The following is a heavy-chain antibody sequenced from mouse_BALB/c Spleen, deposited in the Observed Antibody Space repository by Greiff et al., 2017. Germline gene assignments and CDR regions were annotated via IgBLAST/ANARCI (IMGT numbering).Heavy chain of an antibody. J-gene: IGHJ4*01. Sequence: DVKLQESGGGLVKPGGSLKLSCAASGFTFSDYYMYWVRQTPEKRLEWVATISDGGSYTYYPDSVKGRFTISRDNAKNNLYLQMSSLKSEDTAMYYCARGNDYDAMDYWGQGTSVTVSS. CDR1: GFTFSDYY. CDR2: ISDGGSYT. D-gene: IGHD1-2*01. V-gene: IGHV5-4*02. CDR3: ARGNDYDAMDY.